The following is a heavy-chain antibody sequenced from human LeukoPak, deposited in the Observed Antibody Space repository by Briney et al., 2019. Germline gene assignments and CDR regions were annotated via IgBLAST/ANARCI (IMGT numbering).Heavy chain of an antibody. CDR1: GFTFSTYS. V-gene: IGHV3-21*04. CDR3: AKRGGTGSYGDY. D-gene: IGHD2-15*01. J-gene: IGHJ4*02. CDR2: ISTSSNYI. Sequence: GGSLRLSCAASGFTFSTYSMNWVRQAPGKGLEWVSYISTSSNYIYYADSVKGRFTISRDNAKNTLYLQMNSLRAEDTAIYYCAKRGGTGSYGDYWGQGTLVTVSS.